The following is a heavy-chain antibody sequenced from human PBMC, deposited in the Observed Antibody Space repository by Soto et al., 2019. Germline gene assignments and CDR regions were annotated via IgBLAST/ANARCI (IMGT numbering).Heavy chain of an antibody. Sequence: EVQVLESGGGLVQPGGSLRLSCAGSGFTFINYAMNWVRQAPGKGLEWVSSISGGGDAAFFPDSVRGRFTISRDNSKNTVTRQRNSLGVEETAVYYCARKILGSTTRPNYWYFELWGRGTLVTVSS. J-gene: IGHJ2*01. V-gene: IGHV3-23*01. CDR1: GFTFINYA. CDR3: ARKILGSTTRPNYWYFEL. D-gene: IGHD7-27*01. CDR2: ISGGGDAA.